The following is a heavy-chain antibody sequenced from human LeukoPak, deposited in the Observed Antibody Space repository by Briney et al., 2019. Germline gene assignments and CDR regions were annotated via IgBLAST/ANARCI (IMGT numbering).Heavy chain of an antibody. CDR1: GFSLSTSGVG. CDR2: IYWNDDN. J-gene: IGHJ4*02. CDR3: AHYGDYRFMYYFDC. D-gene: IGHD4-17*01. V-gene: IGHV2-5*01. Sequence: SGPTLVNPTQPLTLTCTFSGFSLSTSGVGVGWIRQPPGKAMEWLALIYWNDDNRYSPSLKSRLTITKDTSKNQVVLKMTNMDPVDTATYYCAHYGDYRFMYYFDCWGQGTLVTVSS.